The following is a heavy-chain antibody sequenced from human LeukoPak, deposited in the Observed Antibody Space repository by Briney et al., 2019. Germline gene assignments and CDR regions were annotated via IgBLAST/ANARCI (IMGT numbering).Heavy chain of an antibody. D-gene: IGHD3-16*01. V-gene: IGHV1-46*01. CDR1: GYTFTMYY. CDR2: INPSDGGT. J-gene: IGHJ6*03. CDR3: SRTQGEGLRWKWGGLFASYYTYYYMDV. Sequence: ASVKVSCKASGYTFTMYYMHWVRQAPGQGLEWMGMINPSDGGTTYAQRFQGRVTMTRDMSATTVYMDLRSLRSEDTAVYFCSRTQGEGLRWKWGGLFASYYTYYYMDVWGRGTTVTVSS.